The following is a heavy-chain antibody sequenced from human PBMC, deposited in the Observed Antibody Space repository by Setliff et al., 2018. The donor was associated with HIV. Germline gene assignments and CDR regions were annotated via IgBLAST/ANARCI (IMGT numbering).Heavy chain of an antibody. CDR2: SDPHTGGP. CDR3: ARDANYGSSGYDREYFDY. J-gene: IGHJ4*02. Sequence: ASVKVSCKASGYTFTGHYMHWVRQAPGQGLQWMGWSDPHTGGPQYSQKFLGRVTMTRDTSISTVYMELTSLRSDDTAIYYCARDANYGSSGYDREYFDYWGQGTLVTVSS. CDR1: GYTFTGHY. D-gene: IGHD5-12*01. V-gene: IGHV1-2*02.